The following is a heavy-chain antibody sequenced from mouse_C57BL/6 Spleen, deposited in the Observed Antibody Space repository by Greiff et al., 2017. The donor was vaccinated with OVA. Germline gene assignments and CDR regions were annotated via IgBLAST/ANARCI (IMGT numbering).Heavy chain of an antibody. Sequence: QVQLKESGPGLVAPSQSLSITCTVSGFSLTSYAISWVRQPPGKGLEWLGVIWTGGGTNYTSALKSRLSISKDNSKSQVFLKMNSLQTEEPARYYRARRKLLRSVEGYFDVWGTGTTVTVSS. CDR2: IWTGGGT. CDR1: GFSLTSYA. CDR3: ARRKLLRSVEGYFDV. J-gene: IGHJ1*03. V-gene: IGHV2-9-1*01. D-gene: IGHD1-1*01.